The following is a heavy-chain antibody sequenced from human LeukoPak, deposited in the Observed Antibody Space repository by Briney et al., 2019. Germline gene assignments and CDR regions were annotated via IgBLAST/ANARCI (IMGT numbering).Heavy chain of an antibody. CDR3: ARGQSNQTQPKSRKQPKGGIAAAGTNWFDP. CDR2: INPNSGGT. V-gene: IGHV1-2*02. CDR1: GYTFTGYY. J-gene: IGHJ5*02. Sequence: GASVKVSCKASGYTFTGYYMHWVRQAPGQGLEWMGWINPNSGGTNYAQKFQGRVTMTRDTSISTAYMELSRLRSDDTAAYYCARGQSNQTQPKSRKQPKGGIAAAGTNWFDPWGQGTLVTVSS. D-gene: IGHD6-13*01.